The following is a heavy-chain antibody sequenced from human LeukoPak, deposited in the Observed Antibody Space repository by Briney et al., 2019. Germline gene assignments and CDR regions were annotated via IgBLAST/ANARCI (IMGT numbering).Heavy chain of an antibody. J-gene: IGHJ4*02. CDR2: ISWNSGSI. V-gene: IGHV3-9*01. CDR1: GFTFDDYA. CDR3: ARDMFRD. D-gene: IGHD3-10*02. Sequence: AGGSLRLSCAASGFTFDDYAMHWVRQAPGKGLEWVSGISWNSGSIGYADSVKGRFTISRDNAKNSLYLQMNSLRAEDTAVYYCARDMFRDWGQGTLVTVSS.